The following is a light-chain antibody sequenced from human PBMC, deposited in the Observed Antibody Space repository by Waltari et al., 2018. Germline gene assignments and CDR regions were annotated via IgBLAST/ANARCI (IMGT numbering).Light chain of an antibody. Sequence: QSALTQPASVSGSPGQSITISCTGPSSDVGGYNYVPWYHKHPGKAPKLMIYDVSNRPSGVSNRFSGSKSGNTASLTISGLQAEDEADYYCSSYTSSSPNVFGSGTKVTVL. CDR3: SSYTSSSPNV. CDR2: DVS. J-gene: IGLJ6*01. CDR1: SSDVGGYNY. V-gene: IGLV2-14*03.